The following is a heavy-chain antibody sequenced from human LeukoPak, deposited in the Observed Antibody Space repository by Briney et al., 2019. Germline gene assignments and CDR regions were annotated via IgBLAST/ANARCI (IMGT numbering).Heavy chain of an antibody. V-gene: IGHV3-15*01. D-gene: IGHD3-3*01. Sequence: GGSLRLSCAASGITFNNTWMSWVRQAPGKGLEWVGRIKSKTDGGTTEYAAPVKGRFTISRDDSENTLFPLMDSLKTEDTAVYYCTTTWSPRKGFDYWGQGTLVTVSS. J-gene: IGHJ4*02. CDR3: TTTWSPRKGFDY. CDR2: IKSKTDGGTT. CDR1: GITFNNTW.